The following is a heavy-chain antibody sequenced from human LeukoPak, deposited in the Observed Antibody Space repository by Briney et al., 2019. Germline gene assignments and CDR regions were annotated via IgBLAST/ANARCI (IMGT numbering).Heavy chain of an antibody. J-gene: IGHJ4*02. Sequence: SETLSLTCTVSGGSISSGGYSWSWIRQPPGKGLEWIGYIYYSGSTYYNPSLKSRVTISVDTSKNQFSLKLSSVTAADTAVYYCAREEYYAPTFGYSDWGQGTLVTVSS. D-gene: IGHD2-2*01. CDR1: GGSISSGGYS. CDR2: IYYSGST. CDR3: AREEYYAPTFGYSD. V-gene: IGHV4-30-4*07.